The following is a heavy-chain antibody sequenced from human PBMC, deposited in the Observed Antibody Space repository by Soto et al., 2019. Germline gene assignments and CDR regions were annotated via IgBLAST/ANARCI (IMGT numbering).Heavy chain of an antibody. CDR3: ARDIGDHTNRWPDAFDI. CDR1: GFTFSNSG. Sequence: LRLSCAASGFTFSNSGMHWVRQAPCKVLEWVAVIWYDGSNKYFADSVKGRFTISKDNSKNTLFLQMDSLRAEDTAVYYCARDIGDHTNRWPDAFDIWGKGQMFTVSS. D-gene: IGHD2-15*01. J-gene: IGHJ3*02. CDR2: IWYDGSNK. V-gene: IGHV3-33*01.